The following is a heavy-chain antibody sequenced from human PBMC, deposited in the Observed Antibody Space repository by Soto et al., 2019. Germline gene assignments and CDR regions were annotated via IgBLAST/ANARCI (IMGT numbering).Heavy chain of an antibody. Sequence: QVQLVQSGAEVMKPGASVQVSCEASGYTFTSYDIYWVRQATGQGLEWMGWLNPNTGNSGYAQKFQGRITVTSDTSINTVHMELSSLRSEDTAVYYCARRAETNGWNGFGADKYYFDFWGQGTLVTVSS. CDR2: LNPNTGNS. CDR3: ARRAETNGWNGFGADKYYFDF. V-gene: IGHV1-8*01. J-gene: IGHJ4*02. D-gene: IGHD1-1*01. CDR1: GYTFTSYD.